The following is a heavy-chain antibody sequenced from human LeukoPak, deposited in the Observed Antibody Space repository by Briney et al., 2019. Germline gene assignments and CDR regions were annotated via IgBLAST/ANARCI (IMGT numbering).Heavy chain of an antibody. Sequence: SETLSLTCTVSGGSISSSSYYWSWIRQPAGKGLEWIGRIYTSGSTNYNPSLKSRVTISVDTSKNQFSLKLSSVTAADTAVYYCAREDGGVGANAFDIWGQGTMVTVSS. V-gene: IGHV4-61*02. J-gene: IGHJ3*02. CDR3: AREDGGVGANAFDI. CDR1: GGSISSSSYY. CDR2: IYTSGST. D-gene: IGHD1-26*01.